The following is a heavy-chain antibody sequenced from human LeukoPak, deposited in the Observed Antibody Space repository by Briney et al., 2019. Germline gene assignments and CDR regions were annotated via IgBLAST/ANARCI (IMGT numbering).Heavy chain of an antibody. CDR3: ARHGSSWYRYWFDP. V-gene: IGHV3-7*01. Sequence: GGSLRLSCAASGFTFSSYWMSWVRQAPGKGLEWVAHIKQDGGEKYYVDSVKGRFTISRDNAKNSLYLQMNSLRAEDTAVYNSARHGSSWYRYWFDPWGQGTLVTVSS. J-gene: IGHJ5*02. CDR2: IKQDGGEK. D-gene: IGHD6-13*01. CDR1: GFTFSSYW.